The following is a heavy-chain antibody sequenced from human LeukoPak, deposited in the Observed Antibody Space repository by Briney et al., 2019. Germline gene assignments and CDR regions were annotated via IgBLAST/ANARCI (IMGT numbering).Heavy chain of an antibody. V-gene: IGHV4-59*01. CDR2: IYYSGST. D-gene: IGHD6-6*01. J-gene: IGHJ6*03. CDR3: AREAARPFYYYYMDV. CDR1: GGSISSYY. Sequence: PSETLSLTCTVSGGSISSYYWSWIRQPPGKGLEWIGYIYYSGSTNYNPSLKSRVTISVDTSKNQFPLELSSVTAADTAVYYCAREAARPFYYYYMDVWGKGTTVTVSS.